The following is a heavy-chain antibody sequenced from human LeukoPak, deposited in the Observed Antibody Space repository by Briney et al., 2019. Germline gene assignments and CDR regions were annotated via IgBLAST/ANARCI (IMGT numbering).Heavy chain of an antibody. CDR1: GGSISSYY. D-gene: IGHD3-22*01. J-gene: IGHJ4*02. Sequence: SETLSLTCTVSGGSISSYYWSWIRQPPGKGLEWIGYIYYSGSTNYNPSLKSRVTISVDTSENQFSLKLSSVTAADTAVYYCARDSGYYDSSGSYDYWGQGTLVTVSS. CDR2: IYYSGST. V-gene: IGHV4-59*01. CDR3: ARDSGYYDSSGSYDY.